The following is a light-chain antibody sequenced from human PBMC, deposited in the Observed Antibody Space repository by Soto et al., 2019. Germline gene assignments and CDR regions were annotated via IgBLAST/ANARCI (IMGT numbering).Light chain of an antibody. CDR3: AAWDDNLSGVI. V-gene: IGLV1-47*02. CDR1: RSNIGNND. J-gene: IGLJ2*01. CDR2: SNN. Sequence: QSVLTQPPSASGTPGQRVTISCSVSRSNIGNNDVCWYQQLPGATPKLLIYSNNQGPSGVPDRFSGSKSGTSASLVISGLRSEDEADYYCAAWDDNLSGVIFGGGTKVTVL.